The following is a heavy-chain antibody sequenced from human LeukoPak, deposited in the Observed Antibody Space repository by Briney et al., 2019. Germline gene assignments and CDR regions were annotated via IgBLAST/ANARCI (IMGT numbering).Heavy chain of an antibody. CDR2: ISSSSSYI. CDR1: GFTFSSYS. Sequence: GGSLRLSCAASGFTFSSYSMNWVRQAPGKGLEWVSSISSSSSYIYYADSVKGRFTISRDNAKNSLYLQMNSLRADDTAVYYCARALVVVAAVDPWGQGTLVTVSS. V-gene: IGHV3-21*04. CDR3: ARALVVVAAVDP. J-gene: IGHJ5*02. D-gene: IGHD2-15*01.